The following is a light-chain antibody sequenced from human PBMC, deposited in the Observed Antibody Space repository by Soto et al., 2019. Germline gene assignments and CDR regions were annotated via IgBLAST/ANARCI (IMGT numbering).Light chain of an antibody. CDR3: ISYTSSTTLV. V-gene: IGLV2-14*01. CDR2: DVS. Sequence: QLVLTQPASVSGSPGQSITISCTGTSSDVGGYNYVSWYQQHPGKAPKLMIYDVSNRPSGVSNRFSGSKSGNTASLTISGLQAEDEADYYCISYTSSTTLVFGGGTKLTVL. CDR1: SSDVGGYNY. J-gene: IGLJ2*01.